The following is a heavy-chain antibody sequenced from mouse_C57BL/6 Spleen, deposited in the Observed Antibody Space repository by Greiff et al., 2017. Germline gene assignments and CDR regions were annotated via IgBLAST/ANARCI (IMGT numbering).Heavy chain of an antibody. V-gene: IGHV1-69*01. D-gene: IGHD2-3*01. CDR2: IDPSDSYT. CDR3: ARGGLLRHYYAMDY. Sequence: VQLQQPGAELVMPGASVKLSCKASGYTFTSYWMHWVKQRPGQGLEWIGAIDPSDSYTNYNQKFKGKSTLTVDQSSSTASMQLSSLTSEDSAVYYCARGGLLRHYYAMDYWGQGTSVTVSS. J-gene: IGHJ4*01. CDR1: GYTFTSYW.